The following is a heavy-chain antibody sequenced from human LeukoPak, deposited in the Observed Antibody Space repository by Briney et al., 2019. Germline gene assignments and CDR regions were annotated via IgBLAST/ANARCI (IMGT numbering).Heavy chain of an antibody. V-gene: IGHV3-30-3*01. CDR2: ISYDGSNK. CDR1: GFTFSSYA. J-gene: IGHJ4*02. D-gene: IGHD3-3*01. CDR3: ARDREITIFELFDY. Sequence: GRSLRLSCAASGFTFSSYAMHWVRQAPGKGLEWVAVISYDGSNKYYADSVEGRFTISRDNSKNTLYLQMNSLRAEDTAVYYCARDREITIFELFDYWGQGTLVTVSS.